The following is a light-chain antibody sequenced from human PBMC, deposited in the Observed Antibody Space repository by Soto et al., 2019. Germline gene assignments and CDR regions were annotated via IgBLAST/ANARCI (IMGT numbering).Light chain of an antibody. J-gene: IGKJ5*01. V-gene: IGKV3-15*01. CDR3: QQYNSRPPVT. CDR2: GAS. Sequence: EIVMTQSPATLSVSPGERVTLSCRSSQSVSSDLAWYQQKPGQAPRLLIYGASIRATDIPARFSGSGSGTEFTLTISSLQSEDFALYYCQQYNSRPPVTFGQRTRLEI. CDR1: QSVSSD.